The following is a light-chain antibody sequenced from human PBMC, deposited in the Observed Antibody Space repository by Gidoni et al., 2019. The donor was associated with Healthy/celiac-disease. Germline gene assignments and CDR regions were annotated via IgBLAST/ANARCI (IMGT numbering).Light chain of an antibody. V-gene: IGKV3-20*01. J-gene: IGKJ1*01. CDR1: QRVSSSY. Sequence: DIVLTQSPGTLSLSPGERATLACRASQRVSSSYLAWYQQKPGQAPRLLIYGASSRATGIPDRFSGSGSGTDFTLTISRLEPEDFAVYYCQQYGSSPTWTFGQGTKVEIK. CDR2: GAS. CDR3: QQYGSSPTWT.